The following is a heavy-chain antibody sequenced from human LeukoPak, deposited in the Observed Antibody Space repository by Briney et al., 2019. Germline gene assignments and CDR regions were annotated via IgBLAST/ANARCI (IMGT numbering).Heavy chain of an antibody. CDR2: IYHSGST. CDR3: ARDLSHSAFDI. Sequence: SETLSLTCNVSGASMSNYYWVWIRQPPGKGLEWIGTIYHSGSTYYNPSLKSRVTISVDTSKNQFSLKLSSVTAADTAVYYCARDLSHSAFDIWGQGTVVTVSS. J-gene: IGHJ3*02. V-gene: IGHV4-38-2*02. CDR1: GASMSNYY.